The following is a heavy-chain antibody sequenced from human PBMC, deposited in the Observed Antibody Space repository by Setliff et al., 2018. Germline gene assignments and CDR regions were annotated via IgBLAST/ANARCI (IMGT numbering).Heavy chain of an antibody. CDR1: GYTFTNFD. CDR2: IITSTGKT. V-gene: IGHV1-18*01. J-gene: IGHJ3*01. D-gene: IGHD2-2*01. Sequence: ASVKVSCKASGYTFTNFDFHWLRQAPGQGLEWMAMIITSTGKTSYAQKFQGRVTVTTDTYTGTGYMELRSLRSDDTAMYFCARFGGSCSSSSCYASDLWGQGTMVTVSS. CDR3: ARFGGSCSSSSCYASDL.